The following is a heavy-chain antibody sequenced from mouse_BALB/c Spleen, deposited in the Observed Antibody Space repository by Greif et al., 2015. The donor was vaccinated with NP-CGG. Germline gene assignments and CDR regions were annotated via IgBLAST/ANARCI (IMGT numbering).Heavy chain of an antibody. J-gene: IGHJ3*01. D-gene: IGHD2-2*01. CDR2: INPSTGYT. V-gene: IGHV1-7*01. Sequence: QVQLQQSGAELAKPGASVKMSCKASGYTFTSYWMHWVKQRPGQGLEWIGYINPSTGYTEYNQKFKDKATLTADKSSSTAYMQLSSLTSEDSAVYYCARGGYGYDWFAYWGQGTLVTVSA. CDR1: GYTFTSYW. CDR3: ARGGYGYDWFAY.